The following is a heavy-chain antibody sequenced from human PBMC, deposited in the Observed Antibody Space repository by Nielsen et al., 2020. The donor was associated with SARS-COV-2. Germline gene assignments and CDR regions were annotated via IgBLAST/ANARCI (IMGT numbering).Heavy chain of an antibody. Sequence: GESLKISCAASGFTFSDYYMSWIRQAPGKGLEWVSYISSSSSYTNYADSVKGRFTISRDNAKNSLYLQMNSLRAEDTAVYYCARERWDYVWGSYRPPYYYGMDVWGQGTTVTVSS. CDR1: GFTFSDYY. CDR2: ISSSSSYT. D-gene: IGHD3-16*02. J-gene: IGHJ6*02. V-gene: IGHV3-11*05. CDR3: ARERWDYVWGSYRPPYYYGMDV.